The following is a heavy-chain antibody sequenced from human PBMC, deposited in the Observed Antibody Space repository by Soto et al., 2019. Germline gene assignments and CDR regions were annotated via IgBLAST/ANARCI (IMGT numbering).Heavy chain of an antibody. J-gene: IGHJ6*03. V-gene: IGHV3-11*01. CDR1: GFTFSDYY. CDR3: SRDHGDYRKYYYYYYMDV. D-gene: IGHD4-17*01. Sequence: QVQLVESGGGLVKPGGSLRLSCAASGFTFSDYYMSWIRQAPGKGLEWVSYISSSGSTIYYADSVKGRFTISRDNAKNSLYLQMNSLRAEDTAVYYRSRDHGDYRKYYYYYYMDVWGKGTTVTVSS. CDR2: ISSSGSTI.